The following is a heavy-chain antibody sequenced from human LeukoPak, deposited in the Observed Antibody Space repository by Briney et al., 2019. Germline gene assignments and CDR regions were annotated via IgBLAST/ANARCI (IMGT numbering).Heavy chain of an antibody. CDR1: GFTFSRFW. CDR2: LKEDGSEN. CDR3: ARQRYSDY. V-gene: IGHV3-7*01. J-gene: IGHJ4*02. Sequence: PGGTLRLSCAASGFTFSRFWMTWVRQAPGKGREWVANLKEDGSENSYVESVKGRFTISRDNAKNSLYLQLNTLRAEDTPVYFCARQRYSDYWGQGTLVTVSS. D-gene: IGHD1-1*01.